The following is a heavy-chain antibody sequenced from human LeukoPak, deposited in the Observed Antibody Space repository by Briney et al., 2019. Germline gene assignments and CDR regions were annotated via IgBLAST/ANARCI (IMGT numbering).Heavy chain of an antibody. CDR1: GGTFSSYA. D-gene: IGHD3-16*01. CDR3: ASSYDYVWGRDY. J-gene: IGHJ4*02. V-gene: IGHV1-69*05. Sequence: ASVNVSCKASGGTFSSYAISWVRQAPGQGLEWMGRIIPIFGTANYAQKFQGRVTITTDESTSTAYMELSSLRSEDTVVYYCASSYDYVWGRDYWGQGTLVTVSS. CDR2: IIPIFGTA.